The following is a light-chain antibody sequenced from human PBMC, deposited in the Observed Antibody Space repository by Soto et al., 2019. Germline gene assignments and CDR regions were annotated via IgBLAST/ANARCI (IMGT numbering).Light chain of an antibody. CDR3: QQYVTSPPMYT. CDR2: DTS. Sequence: ENVLTQSPGTLSLSPGERATLSCRASQSVSSSYLAWYQQKPGQAPRLLIYDTSSRATGIPDRFSGSGSGTDVTLTISRLEPEDFAVYYCQQYVTSPPMYTFGQGTKLEIK. J-gene: IGKJ2*01. CDR1: QSVSSSY. V-gene: IGKV3-20*01.